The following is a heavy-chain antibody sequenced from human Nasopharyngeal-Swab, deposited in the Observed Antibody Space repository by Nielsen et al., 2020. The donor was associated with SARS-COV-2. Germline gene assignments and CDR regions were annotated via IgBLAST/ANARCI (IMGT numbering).Heavy chain of an antibody. CDR3: AKDSFGGVAVGGPLDS. Sequence: GESLKISCMASGFIFSACAMHWVRQVPGKGLEWISFISYDGTKKYYGDYVKGRFTIPRDNFHNTLTLQMNNLRPEDTAMYYCAKDSFGGVAVGGPLDSWGHGNLVTVSS. CDR1: GFIFSACA. CDR2: ISYDGTKK. V-gene: IGHV3-30*04. D-gene: IGHD6-19*01. J-gene: IGHJ5*01.